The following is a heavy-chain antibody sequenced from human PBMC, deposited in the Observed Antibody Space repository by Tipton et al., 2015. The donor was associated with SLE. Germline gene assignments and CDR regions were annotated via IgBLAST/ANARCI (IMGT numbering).Heavy chain of an antibody. CDR1: GGSFSGYY. V-gene: IGHV4-34*01. D-gene: IGHD4-17*01. Sequence: TLSLTCAVYGGSFSGYYWSWIRQPPGKGLEWIGEINRSGSPNSNPSLKGRVTMSVDTSKSQFSLRLTSVTAADTAVYYCARDHPIMTTVTSWGQGTLVTVSS. J-gene: IGHJ4*02. CDR2: INRSGSP. CDR3: ARDHPIMTTVTS.